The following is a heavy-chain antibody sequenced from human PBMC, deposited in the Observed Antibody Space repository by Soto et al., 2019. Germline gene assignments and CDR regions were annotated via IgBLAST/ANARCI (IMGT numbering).Heavy chain of an antibody. Sequence: SETLSLTCTVSGGSISSGGYYWSWIRQHPGKGLEWIGYIYYSGNTYYNPSLKSRVTISVDTSKNQFSLKLSSVTAADTAVYYCARSQEYYDSSVYYYWGQGTLVTVSS. CDR1: GGSISSGGYY. D-gene: IGHD3-22*01. CDR3: ARSQEYYDSSVYYY. CDR2: IYYSGNT. V-gene: IGHV4-31*03. J-gene: IGHJ4*02.